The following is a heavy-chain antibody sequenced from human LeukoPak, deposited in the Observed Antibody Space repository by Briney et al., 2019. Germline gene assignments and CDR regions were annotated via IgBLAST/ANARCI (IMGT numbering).Heavy chain of an antibody. J-gene: IGHJ4*02. CDR3: ARVNSNNFDY. V-gene: IGHV3-30-3*01. CDR1: GFTFSTFA. CDR2: ISYHGSNE. D-gene: IGHD1/OR15-1a*01. Sequence: GGSLRLSCAASGFTFSTFAMHWVRQAPGKGLEWVAVISYHGSNEYYADSVKGRFTISRDNSKNTLYLQMNSLRVEDTAVYYCARVNSNNFDYWGQGTLVTVSS.